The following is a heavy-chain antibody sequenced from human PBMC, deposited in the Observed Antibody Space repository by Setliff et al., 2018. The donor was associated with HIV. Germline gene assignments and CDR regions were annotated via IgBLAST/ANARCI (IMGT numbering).Heavy chain of an antibody. D-gene: IGHD2-8*01. J-gene: IGHJ6*04. Sequence: ASVKVSCKASGYSLSTYAISWVRQVPGQGLEWMGWIDSNNGNRNFAQKFRGRVTMTTDISTNTAYMEVRSLSFDDTAVYYCARDRRYCTNALCPEALDVWGKGTTVTVSS. V-gene: IGHV1-18*01. CDR1: GYSLSTYA. CDR2: IDSNNGNR. CDR3: ARDRRYCTNALCPEALDV.